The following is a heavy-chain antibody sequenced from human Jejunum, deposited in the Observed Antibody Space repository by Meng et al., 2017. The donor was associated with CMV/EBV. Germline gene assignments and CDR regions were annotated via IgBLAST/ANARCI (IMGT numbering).Heavy chain of an antibody. CDR2: IYWDDDK. Sequence: LSPTSSPVGVGWIRQPTGKALEWLAFIYWDDDKRYNPSLKNRLTITKDAPRNQVVLTMTNMDPADTATYHCVHRKDYSGNWNGGSADFWGQGALVTVSS. CDR3: VHRKDYSGNWNGGSADF. V-gene: IGHV2-5*02. D-gene: IGHD1-1*01. J-gene: IGHJ4*02. CDR1: LSPTSSPVG.